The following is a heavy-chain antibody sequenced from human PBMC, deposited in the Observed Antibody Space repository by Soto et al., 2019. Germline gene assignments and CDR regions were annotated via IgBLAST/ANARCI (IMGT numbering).Heavy chain of an antibody. D-gene: IGHD4-17*01. J-gene: IGHJ6*02. V-gene: IGHV5-10-1*01. CDR3: PRHVGNYCDYAADYYSYAMDV. Sequence: GGSLKISFKGSGYSFTSYWISWVRQRPGKGLEGMGRIDPSDSYTNYSPSFQGHVTISADKSISTAYLQWSSLKASDTAMYYCPRHVGNYCDYAADYYSYAMDVWGQGTTVTVSS. CDR2: IDPSDSYT. CDR1: GYSFTSYW.